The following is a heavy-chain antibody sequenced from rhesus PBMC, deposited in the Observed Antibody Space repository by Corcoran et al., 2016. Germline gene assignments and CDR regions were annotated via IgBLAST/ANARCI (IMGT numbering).Heavy chain of an antibody. CDR1: GYTFTDYY. D-gene: IGHD3-22*01. Sequence: QVQLVQSGAEVKKPGASVKVSCKASGYTFTDYYMHGVRQAPGQGLGGIDETNPNPGGTNYAQEFQGRFTMTRATSTSTAYMELGSLRSEDTAVYYCGGGVIWGQGVLVTVSS. CDR3: GGGVI. J-gene: IGHJ4*01. CDR2: TNPNPGGT. V-gene: IGHV1-138*01.